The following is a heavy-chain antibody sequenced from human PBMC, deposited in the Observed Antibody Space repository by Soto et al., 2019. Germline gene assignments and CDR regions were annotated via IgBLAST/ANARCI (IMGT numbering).Heavy chain of an antibody. Sequence: GGSLRLSCATSGFTFKSYSMRWLRQAPGKGLEWVAVTSGDGNTKIYADSVKGRFTISRDNSQNMLYLHMNSLSSEDTAVDYWGKEVVTTRWYFDNWGQGILVTVSS. D-gene: IGHD1-1*01. J-gene: IGHJ4*02. V-gene: IGHV3-30-3*01. CDR3: GKEVVTTRWYFDN. CDR1: GFTFKSYS. CDR2: TSGDGNTK.